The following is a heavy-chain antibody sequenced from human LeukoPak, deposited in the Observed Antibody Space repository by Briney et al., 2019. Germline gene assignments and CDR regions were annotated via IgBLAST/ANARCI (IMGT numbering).Heavy chain of an antibody. D-gene: IGHD3-3*01. V-gene: IGHV4-59*02. CDR3: ARRPIARGFGVDNWFDP. CDR1: GASVSNYY. J-gene: IGHJ5*02. CDR2: IYYSGST. Sequence: SETLSLTCTVSGASVSNYYWNWIRQPPGKGLEWIGCIYYSGSTNYNPPLMSRVTISVDTSKNQFSLKLSSLTAADTAVYFCARRPIARGFGVDNWFDPWGQGTLVTVSS.